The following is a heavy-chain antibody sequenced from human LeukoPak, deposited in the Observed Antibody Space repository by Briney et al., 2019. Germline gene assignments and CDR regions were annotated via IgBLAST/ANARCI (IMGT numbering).Heavy chain of an antibody. CDR3: ARALTGTEYYFDY. Sequence: PSETLSLTCTVSGGSISSYYWSWIRQPPGKGLEWIGYIYYSGSTNYNPSLKSRVTISVDTSKNQFSLKPSSVTAADTAVYYCARALTGTEYYFDYWGQGTLVTVSS. CDR2: IYYSGST. D-gene: IGHD1-20*01. V-gene: IGHV4-59*01. J-gene: IGHJ4*02. CDR1: GGSISSYY.